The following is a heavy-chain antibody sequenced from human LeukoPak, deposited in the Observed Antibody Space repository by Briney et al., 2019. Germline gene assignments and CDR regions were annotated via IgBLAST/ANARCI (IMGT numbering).Heavy chain of an antibody. CDR2: IYTSGST. CDR3: AKHSRRGDSSGYYNY. V-gene: IGHV4-4*09. D-gene: IGHD3-22*01. CDR1: GGSISSYY. Sequence: SETLSLTCTVSGGSISSYYWSWIRQPPGKGLEWIGYIYTSGSTNYNPSLKSRVTISVDTSKNQFSLKLSSVTAADTAVYYWAKHSRRGDSSGYYNYWGRGTLVSVSS. J-gene: IGHJ4*02.